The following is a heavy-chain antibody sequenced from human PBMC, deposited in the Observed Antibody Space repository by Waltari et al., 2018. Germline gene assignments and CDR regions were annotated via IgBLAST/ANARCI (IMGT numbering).Heavy chain of an antibody. D-gene: IGHD1-1*01. CDR1: GYSFNNYW. CDR2: VRPDNSDT. CDR3: ARHTEDDNGDD. V-gene: IGHV5-51*01. J-gene: IGHJ4*02. Sequence: QLVQSGTEVKKPGESLKISCKTSGYSFNNYWIGWVRQMPGKGLEWMGIVRPDNSDTRYSPSFRGQVTISADKSISIAYLQWISLKASDTAIYYCARHTEDDNGDDWGQGTLVTVSS.